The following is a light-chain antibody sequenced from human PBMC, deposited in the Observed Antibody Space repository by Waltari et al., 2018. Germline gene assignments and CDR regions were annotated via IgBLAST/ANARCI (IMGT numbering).Light chain of an antibody. CDR2: DAS. Sequence: DIQMTQSPSSLSASVGDRVTITCQAIQDISDYLNWYQQKPGKAPNFLIYDASNLETGVPSRFSGSGSGTDFTFTISSLQPEDIATYYCQQYRSLPLTFGGGTKVEIK. CDR3: QQYRSLPLT. V-gene: IGKV1-33*01. J-gene: IGKJ4*01. CDR1: QDISDY.